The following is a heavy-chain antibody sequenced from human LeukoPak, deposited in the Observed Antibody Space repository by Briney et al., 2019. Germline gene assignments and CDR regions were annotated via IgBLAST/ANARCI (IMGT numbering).Heavy chain of an antibody. Sequence: ASVKVSFKASGYTFTSYYMHWVRQAPGQGLEWMGIINPSGGSTSYAQKFQGRVTMTRDTSTSTVYMELSSLRSEDTAVYYCARSRPGYSYAIPAFPFDYWAREPWSPSPQ. CDR3: ARSRPGYSYAIPAFPFDY. CDR1: GYTFTSYY. D-gene: IGHD5-18*01. V-gene: IGHV1-46*01. J-gene: IGHJ4*02. CDR2: INPSGGST.